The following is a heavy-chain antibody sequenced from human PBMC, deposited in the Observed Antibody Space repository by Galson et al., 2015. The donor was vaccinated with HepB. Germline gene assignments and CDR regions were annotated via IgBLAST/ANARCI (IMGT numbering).Heavy chain of an antibody. CDR2: IEWDNKK. V-gene: IGHV2-70*04. Sequence: PALVKPTQTLTLTCTFSGFSLNSREPRVSWIRQPPGKALEWLARIEWDNKKFYSASLKTRLTISKGTSKNQVVLTLTNVDPVDTATYYCVRIGPAAVDSWGLGTLVPVSS. CDR1: GFSLNSREPR. J-gene: IGHJ5*02. D-gene: IGHD6-13*01. CDR3: VRIGPAAVDS.